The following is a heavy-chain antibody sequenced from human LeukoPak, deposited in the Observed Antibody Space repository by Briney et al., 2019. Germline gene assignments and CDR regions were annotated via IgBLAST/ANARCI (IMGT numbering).Heavy chain of an antibody. CDR2: MYHGGSA. V-gene: IGHV4-59*01. CDR1: SGSISRYY. D-gene: IGHD1-1*01. CDR3: ARVRGQLWPPDY. J-gene: IGHJ4*02. Sequence: SETLSLTCTVSSGSISRYYWSWIRQSPGKALEWIGYMYHGGSAHYSPSLKSRVTISIDTCKNQISLKVASVTAADTAVYFCARVRGQLWPPDYWGQGTQVIVSS.